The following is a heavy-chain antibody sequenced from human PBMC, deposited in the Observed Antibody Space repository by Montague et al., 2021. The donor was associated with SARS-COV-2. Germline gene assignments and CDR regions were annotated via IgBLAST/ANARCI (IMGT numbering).Heavy chain of an antibody. Sequence: SETLSLTCTVSGGSISSYYYSWIRQPPGKALEWIGRISSIGSTNYNPSLKSRVTLSMDTAKNQFSLKLSSVTAADSAVYYCTRQGSDDCSSASCYGADHPFDIWGQGTMVTVSS. CDR3: TRQGSDDCSSASCYGADHPFDI. J-gene: IGHJ3*02. CDR2: ISSIGST. CDR1: GGSISSYY. D-gene: IGHD2-2*01. V-gene: IGHV4-59*01.